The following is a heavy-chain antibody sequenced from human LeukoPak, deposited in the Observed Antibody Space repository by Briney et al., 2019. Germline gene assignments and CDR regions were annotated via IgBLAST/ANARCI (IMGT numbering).Heavy chain of an antibody. Sequence: GVSLRLSCAASRFTFSSYGMHWVRQAPGKGLEWVAVISYDGSNKYYADSVKGRFTISRDNSKNTLYLQMNSLRPEDTAVYYCAPENLDYWGQGTLVTVSS. CDR1: RFTFSSYG. J-gene: IGHJ4*02. CDR3: APENLDY. CDR2: ISYDGSNK. V-gene: IGHV3-30*03.